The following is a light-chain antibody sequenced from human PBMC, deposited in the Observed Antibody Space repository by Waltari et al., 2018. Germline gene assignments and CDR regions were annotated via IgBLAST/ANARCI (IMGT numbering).Light chain of an antibody. J-gene: IGKJ1*01. CDR2: KAY. V-gene: IGKV1-5*03. CDR1: QRISSW. CDR3: QQYNSYTWT. Sequence: DIQMTQSPSTLSASVGDRVTLTCRASQRISSWLAWYQQKPGKAPKLLIYKAYSLESGVPSRFSGSGSGTEFTLTISSLQPDDFATYYCQQYNSYTWTFGQGTKVEIK.